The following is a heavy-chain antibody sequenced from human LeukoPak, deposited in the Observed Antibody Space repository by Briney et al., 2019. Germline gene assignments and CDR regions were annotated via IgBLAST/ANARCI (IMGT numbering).Heavy chain of an antibody. J-gene: IGHJ5*02. CDR1: GGSISSYY. CDR2: ISYSGST. V-gene: IGHV4-59*01. CDR3: ARLSWPGRGSRFDP. D-gene: IGHD3-10*01. Sequence: SETLSLTCTVSGGSISSYYWSWIRQSPGEGLEWIGYISYSGSTNYNPSLKSRVTISVDTSKNQFSLNLSSVTAADTAVYFCARLSWPGRGSRFDPWGQGTLVTVSS.